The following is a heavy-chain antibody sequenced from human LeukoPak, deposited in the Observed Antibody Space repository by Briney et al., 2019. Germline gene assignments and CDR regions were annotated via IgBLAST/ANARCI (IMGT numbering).Heavy chain of an antibody. CDR3: ARDMTPDAFDI. Sequence: GGSLRLSCAASGFTFSSYGMHWVRQAPGKGLEWVAVIWYDGSNKYYADSVKGRFTISRDNSKNTLYLQMNSLGAEDTAVYYCARDMTPDAFDIWGQGTMVTVSS. D-gene: IGHD3-16*01. V-gene: IGHV3-33*01. CDR2: IWYDGSNK. CDR1: GFTFSSYG. J-gene: IGHJ3*02.